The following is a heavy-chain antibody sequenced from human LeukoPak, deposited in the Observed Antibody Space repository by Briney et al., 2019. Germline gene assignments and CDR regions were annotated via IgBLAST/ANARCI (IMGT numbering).Heavy chain of an antibody. V-gene: IGHV5-51*01. D-gene: IGHD3-22*01. CDR1: GYSFTSYW. J-gene: IGHJ4*02. Sequence: GESLKISCKGSGYSFTSYWIGWVRQMPGKGLEWMGIIYPGDSDTRYSPSFQGQVTISADKSISTAYLQWSSLKASDTAMYYCAGLGRVTYYYDSSGYGPFDYWGQGTLVTVSS. CDR2: IYPGDSDT. CDR3: AGLGRVTYYYDSSGYGPFDY.